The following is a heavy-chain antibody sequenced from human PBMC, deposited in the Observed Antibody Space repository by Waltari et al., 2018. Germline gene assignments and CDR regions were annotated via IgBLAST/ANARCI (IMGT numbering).Heavy chain of an antibody. Sequence: QVQLVQSGAEVKKPGASVKVACKASGYTFTSYDITWVRQATGQGLEWMGWMNPNSGNTGYAQKFQGRVTMTRNTSISTAYMELSSLRSEDTAVYYCARGNPPYYYYYYMDVWGKGTTVTVSS. CDR2: MNPNSGNT. V-gene: IGHV1-8*01. J-gene: IGHJ6*03. CDR3: ARGNPPYYYYYYMDV. CDR1: GYTFTSYD.